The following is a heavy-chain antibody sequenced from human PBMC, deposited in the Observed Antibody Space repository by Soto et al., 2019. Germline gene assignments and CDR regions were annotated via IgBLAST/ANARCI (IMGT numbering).Heavy chain of an antibody. J-gene: IGHJ4*02. CDR1: GFTFSSYD. Sequence: EVQLVESGGGLVQPGGSLRLSCAASGFTFSSYDMHWVRQATGKGLEWVSAIGTAGDTYYQGSVKGRFTISRENAKNSLYLKMNSLRAEDTAVYYCARGFGDYGSVGFDYWGQGTLVTVSS. D-gene: IGHD4-17*01. V-gene: IGHV3-13*01. CDR2: IGTAGDT. CDR3: ARGFGDYGSVGFDY.